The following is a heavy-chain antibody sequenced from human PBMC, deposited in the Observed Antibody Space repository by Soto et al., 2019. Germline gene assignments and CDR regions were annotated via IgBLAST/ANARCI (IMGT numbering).Heavy chain of an antibody. Sequence: SETLSLTCTVSGGSISSYYWSWIRQPPGKGLEWIGYIYYSGSTNYNPSLKSRVTISVDTSKNQFSLKLSSVTAADTAVYYCARGNYDFLTGYYIEYFDYWGQGTLVTVSS. D-gene: IGHD3-9*01. CDR3: ARGNYDFLTGYYIEYFDY. CDR1: GGSISSYY. J-gene: IGHJ4*02. V-gene: IGHV4-59*01. CDR2: IYYSGST.